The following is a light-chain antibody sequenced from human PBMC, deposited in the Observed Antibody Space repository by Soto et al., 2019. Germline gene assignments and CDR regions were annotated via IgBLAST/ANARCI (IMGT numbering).Light chain of an antibody. CDR1: SSDVGGYNY. J-gene: IGLJ3*02. CDR2: EVS. CDR3: DSYAGSNNWV. Sequence: QSALTQPPSASGSPGQSVTISCTGTSSDVGGYNYVSWYQQHPGKAPKLMIYEVSNRPSGVPDRFSGSKSGNTASLTVSGLQAEDEDDYYCDSYAGSNNWVFGGGTKLTVL. V-gene: IGLV2-8*01.